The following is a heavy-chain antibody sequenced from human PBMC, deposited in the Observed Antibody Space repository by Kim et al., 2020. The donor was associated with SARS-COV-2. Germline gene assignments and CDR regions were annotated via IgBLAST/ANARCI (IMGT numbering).Heavy chain of an antibody. J-gene: IGHJ6*02. V-gene: IGHV1-18*01. CDR1: GYTFTSYG. D-gene: IGHD3-10*01. CDR3: ARGKGELLSFWATEGMDV. CDR2: ISPYSGNT. Sequence: ASVKVSCKASGYTFTSYGISWVRQVPGQGLEWMGWISPYSGNTNYAQKLQGRVTMTTDTSTSTAYMELRSLRSDDTAVYYCARGKGELLSFWATEGMDVWGQGTTVTVSS.